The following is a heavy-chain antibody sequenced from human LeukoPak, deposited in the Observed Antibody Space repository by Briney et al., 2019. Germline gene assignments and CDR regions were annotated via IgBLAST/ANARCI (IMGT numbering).Heavy chain of an antibody. CDR1: GDSVSSNSAA. CDR2: TYYRSKWYN. D-gene: IGHD2-2*01. CDR3: AKGIAVGGTSGDLAY. J-gene: IGHJ4*02. V-gene: IGHV6-1*01. Sequence: SQTLSLTCAISGDSVSSNSAAWNWIRESPSRGLEWLGRTYYRSKWYNDYAVSVKSRITINPDTPKNQFSLQLNSVTPEDTAVYYCAKGIAVGGTSGDLAYWGQGTLVTVSS.